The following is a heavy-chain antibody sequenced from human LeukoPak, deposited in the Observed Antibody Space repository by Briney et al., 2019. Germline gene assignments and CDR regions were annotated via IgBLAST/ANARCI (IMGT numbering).Heavy chain of an antibody. Sequence: RGASVKVSCKASGYTFTSYDINWVRQATGQGLEWMGWMNPNSGNTGYAQKFQGRVTMTRNTSISTAYTELSSLRSEDAAVYYCARGGRPGIAVANWFDPWGQGTLVTVSS. CDR1: GYTFTSYD. J-gene: IGHJ5*02. V-gene: IGHV1-8*01. D-gene: IGHD6-19*01. CDR3: ARGGRPGIAVANWFDP. CDR2: MNPNSGNT.